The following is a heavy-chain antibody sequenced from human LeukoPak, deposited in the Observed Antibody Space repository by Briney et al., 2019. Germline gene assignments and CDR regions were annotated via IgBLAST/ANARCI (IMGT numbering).Heavy chain of an antibody. CDR2: IYYSGST. V-gene: IGHV4-59*01. D-gene: IGHD6-19*01. CDR1: GGSISRYY. Sequence: PSETLSLTCTVSGGSISRYYWSWIRQPPGKGLEWIGYIYYSGSTNYNPSLKSRVTISVDTSKNQFSLKLSSVTAADTAVYYCASRSGNSSGWYPGVYYFDYWGQGTLVTVSS. J-gene: IGHJ4*02. CDR3: ASRSGNSSGWYPGVYYFDY.